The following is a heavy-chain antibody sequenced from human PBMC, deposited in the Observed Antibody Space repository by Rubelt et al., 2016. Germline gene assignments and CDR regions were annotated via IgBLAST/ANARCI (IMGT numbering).Heavy chain of an antibody. CDR1: GGSFSGYY. J-gene: IGHJ3*01. CDR2: INHSGGI. V-gene: IGHV4-34*01. CDR3: ARHKRFADFHDDYDV. D-gene: IGHD3-10*01. Sequence: LEEPSETLSLTCAVYGGSFSGYYWSWIRQPPGKGLEWIGEINHSGGISYNPSLKSRVTISVDTSKNQISLKVRSVTAADTAVYYCARHKRFADFHDDYDVWGQGTLVTVSS.